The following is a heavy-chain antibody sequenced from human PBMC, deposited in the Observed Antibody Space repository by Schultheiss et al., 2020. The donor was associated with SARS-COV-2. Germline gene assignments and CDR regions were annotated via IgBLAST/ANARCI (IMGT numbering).Heavy chain of an antibody. CDR3: ARVMGGGIAAAALDY. CDR2: IDWDDDK. D-gene: IGHD6-13*01. CDR1: GFSLSTSGMC. V-gene: IGHV2-70*11. J-gene: IGHJ4*02. Sequence: SGPTLVKPTQTLTLTCTFSGFSLSTSGMCVSWIRQPPGKALEWLARIDWDDDKYYSTSLKTRLTISKDTSKNQVVLTMTNMDPVDTATYYCARVMGGGIAAAALDYWGQGTLVTVSS.